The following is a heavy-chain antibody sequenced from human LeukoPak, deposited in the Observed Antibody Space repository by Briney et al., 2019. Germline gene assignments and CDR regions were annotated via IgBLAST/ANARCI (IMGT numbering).Heavy chain of an antibody. J-gene: IGHJ6*03. CDR3: ARGIYYYYYMDV. Sequence: SETLSLTCAVSGYSIRTGYYWGWIRQPPGKGLDWIGSFYHSGSTYYNPSLKGRVTISVDTSKNQFSLKLNSVTAADTAVYYCARGIYYYYYMDVWGKGTTVTVSS. CDR2: FYHSGST. CDR1: GYSIRTGYY. V-gene: IGHV4-38-2*01.